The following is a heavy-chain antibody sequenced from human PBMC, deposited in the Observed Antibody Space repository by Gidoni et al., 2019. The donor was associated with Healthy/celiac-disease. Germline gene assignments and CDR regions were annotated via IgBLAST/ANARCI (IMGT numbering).Heavy chain of an antibody. CDR2: IYWNDDK. Sequence: QITLKESGPTLVKPTQTLTLTCTFSGFSLSTSGVGVGWIRQPPGKALEWLALIYWNDDKRYSPSLKSRLTITKDTSKNQVVLTMTNMDPVDTATYYCAHPTVGYCSGGSCYDYWGQGTLVTVSS. V-gene: IGHV2-5*01. D-gene: IGHD2-15*01. CDR1: GFSLSTSGVG. CDR3: AHPTVGYCSGGSCYDY. J-gene: IGHJ4*02.